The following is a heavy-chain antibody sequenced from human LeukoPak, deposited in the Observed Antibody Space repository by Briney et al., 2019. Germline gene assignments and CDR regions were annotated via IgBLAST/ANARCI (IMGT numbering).Heavy chain of an antibody. V-gene: IGHV3-23*01. CDR3: AKSLFALRGDPGDV. J-gene: IGHJ6*02. Sequence: GGSLRLSCAASGFTFSSYAMSWVRQAPGKGLEWVSAISGSGDSTYYADSVKGRFTISRDNSKNTLCLLMNSLRGEDTAVYYCAKSLFALRGDPGDVWGQGTMVTVSS. D-gene: IGHD3-10*01. CDR1: GFTFSSYA. CDR2: ISGSGDST.